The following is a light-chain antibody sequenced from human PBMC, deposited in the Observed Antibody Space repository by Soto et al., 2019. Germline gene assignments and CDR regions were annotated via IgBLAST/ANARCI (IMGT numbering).Light chain of an antibody. Sequence: QSVLPQPASVSGSPGQSITISCTGTSNDVGGYAYVSWYQQYPGKAPKLVISEVSNRPSGVSHRFSGSRSGNTASLTISGLQAEDEADYHCCSYTGNTTPVFGGGTQLTVL. CDR1: SNDVGGYAY. CDR2: EVS. J-gene: IGLJ3*02. CDR3: CSYTGNTTPV. V-gene: IGLV2-14*01.